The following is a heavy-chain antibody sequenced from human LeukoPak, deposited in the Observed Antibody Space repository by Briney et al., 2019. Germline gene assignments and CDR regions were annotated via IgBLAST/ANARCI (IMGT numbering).Heavy chain of an antibody. J-gene: IGHJ3*02. CDR2: IYPGDSDT. Sequence: GESLKISCKGSGYSFTSYWIGWVRQMPGKGLEWMGIIYPGDSDTRYSPSFQGQVTISADKSISTAYLQWSSLKASDTAMYYCASIYYGSGSVSVRGAFDIWGQGTMVTVSS. D-gene: IGHD3-10*01. CDR1: GYSFTSYW. V-gene: IGHV5-51*01. CDR3: ASIYYGSGSVSVRGAFDI.